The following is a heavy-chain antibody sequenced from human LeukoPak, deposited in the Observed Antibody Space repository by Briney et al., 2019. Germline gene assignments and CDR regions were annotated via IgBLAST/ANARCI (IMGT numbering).Heavy chain of an antibody. D-gene: IGHD6-19*01. J-gene: IGHJ3*02. CDR2: IYISGST. CDR1: GGSISSYY. V-gene: IGHV4-4*07. Sequence: ASETLSLTCTVSGGSISSYYWSWIRQPAGKGLEWIGRIYISGSTNYNPSLKSRVTISVDKSKNQFSLKLSSVTAADTAVYYCARDPSSGWYRSGAFDIWGQGTMVTVSS. CDR3: ARDPSSGWYRSGAFDI.